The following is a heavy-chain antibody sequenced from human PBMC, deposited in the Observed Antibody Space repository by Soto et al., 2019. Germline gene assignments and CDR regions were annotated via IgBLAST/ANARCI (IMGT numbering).Heavy chain of an antibody. J-gene: IGHJ5*02. V-gene: IGHV1-18*01. Sequence: QVQLVQSGAEMKNPGASVKVSCKASGYTFTNYGISWVRQAPGQGLEWMGWISDFEGHVNYAQKFQGRVTLTIDTSTSTAYMELRSLTSDDAAIYYCARDYDRWGEDGFDPWGQGTLVTVSS. CDR2: ISDFEGHV. CDR3: ARDYDRWGEDGFDP. D-gene: IGHD3-16*01. CDR1: GYTFTNYG.